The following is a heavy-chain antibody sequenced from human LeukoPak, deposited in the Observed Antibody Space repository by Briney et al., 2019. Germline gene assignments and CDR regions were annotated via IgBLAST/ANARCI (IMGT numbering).Heavy chain of an antibody. CDR3: AEDFHSSSWYVYYYYGMDV. D-gene: IGHD6-13*01. J-gene: IGHJ6*02. V-gene: IGHV3-30*02. CDR2: IRYDGSNK. Sequence: GGSLRLSCAASGFTFSSYGMHWVRQAPGKGLEWVAFIRYDGSNKYYADSVKGRFTISRDNSKNTLYLQMNSLRAEDTAVYYCAEDFHSSSWYVYYYYGMDVWGQGTTVTVSS. CDR1: GFTFSSYG.